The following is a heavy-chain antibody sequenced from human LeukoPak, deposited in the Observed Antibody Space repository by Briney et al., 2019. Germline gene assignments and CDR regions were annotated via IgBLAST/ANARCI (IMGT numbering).Heavy chain of an antibody. Sequence: ASVKVSCKASGYTFTSYDIYWVRQATGQGLEWMGWMNPNSGNTGYAQKFQGRVAMTRNTSISTAYMELSSLRSEDTAVYYCARRGAVAGTNGYWGQGTLVTVSS. J-gene: IGHJ4*02. D-gene: IGHD6-19*01. CDR1: GYTFTSYD. CDR3: ARRGAVAGTNGY. CDR2: MNPNSGNT. V-gene: IGHV1-8*01.